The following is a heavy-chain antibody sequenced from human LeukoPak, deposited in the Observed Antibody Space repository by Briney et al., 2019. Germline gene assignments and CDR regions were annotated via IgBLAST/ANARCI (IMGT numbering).Heavy chain of an antibody. CDR2: ISSSGSAI. V-gene: IGHV3-48*01. Sequence: GGSLRLSCAASGFPLSSYSINRVRQAPGKGLEWVSYISSSGSAIYYVDSVKGRFTVSRDNAKNSLFLQMNSPRAEDTAVYYCERVKRSYFDSWGQGALVTVSS. J-gene: IGHJ4*02. CDR1: GFPLSSYS. CDR3: ERVKRSYFDS.